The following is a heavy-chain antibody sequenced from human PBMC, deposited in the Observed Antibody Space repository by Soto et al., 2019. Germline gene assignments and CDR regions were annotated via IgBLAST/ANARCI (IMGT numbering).Heavy chain of an antibody. CDR2: IYHSGST. CDR3: ARQGDGSGSYYGMDV. Sequence: SETLSLTCAVSGGSISSGGYSWIWLRQPPGKGLVWIGYIYHSGSTYYNPSLKSRATISVDRSNNQFSLKLSSVTAGDTAVYFCARQGDGSGSYYGMDVWGQGTTVTVSS. CDR1: GGSISSGGYS. D-gene: IGHD3-10*01. J-gene: IGHJ6*02. V-gene: IGHV4-30-2*01.